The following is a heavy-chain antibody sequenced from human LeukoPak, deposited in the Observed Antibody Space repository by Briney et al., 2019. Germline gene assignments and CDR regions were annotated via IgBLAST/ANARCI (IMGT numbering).Heavy chain of an antibody. CDR1: GGTFSSYA. J-gene: IGHJ6*03. CDR3: ARSGYSYGSPDYYYYYMDV. D-gene: IGHD5-18*01. Sequence: GASVKVSCKASGGTFSSYAISWVRQAPGQGLEWMGGIIHIFGTANYAQKFQGRVTITTDESTRTAYMELSSLRSEDTAVYYCARSGYSYGSPDYYYYYMDVWGKGTTVTVSS. V-gene: IGHV1-69*05. CDR2: IIHIFGTA.